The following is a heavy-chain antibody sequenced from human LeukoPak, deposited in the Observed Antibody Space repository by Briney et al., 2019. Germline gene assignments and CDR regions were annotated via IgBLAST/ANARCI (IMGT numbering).Heavy chain of an antibody. D-gene: IGHD2-15*01. CDR3: TAAGVPGYCSGGSCYDYYYGMYV. Sequence: GGSLRLSCAASGFTFSNAWMSWVRQAPGKGLEWVGRIKSKTDGGTTDYAAPVKGRFTISRDDSKNTLYLQMNSLKTEDTAVYYCTAAGVPGYCSGGSCYDYYYGMYVWGKGTTVTVSS. CDR1: GFTFSNAW. V-gene: IGHV3-15*01. CDR2: IKSKTDGGTT. J-gene: IGHJ6*04.